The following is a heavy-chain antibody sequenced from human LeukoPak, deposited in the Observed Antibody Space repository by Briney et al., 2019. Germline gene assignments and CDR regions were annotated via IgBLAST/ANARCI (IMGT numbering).Heavy chain of an antibody. CDR1: GGSISSSNYY. CDR3: ARVLRYCSGGNCYSGGLGYMDV. CDR2: IYYSGST. D-gene: IGHD2-15*01. V-gene: IGHV4-39*07. J-gene: IGHJ6*03. Sequence: PSETLSLTCTVSGGSISSSNYYWGWIRQPPGKGLEWIGSIYYSGSTYYNPSLKSRVTISVDTSKNQFSLKLSSVTAADTAVYYCARVLRYCSGGNCYSGGLGYMDVWGKGTTVTISS.